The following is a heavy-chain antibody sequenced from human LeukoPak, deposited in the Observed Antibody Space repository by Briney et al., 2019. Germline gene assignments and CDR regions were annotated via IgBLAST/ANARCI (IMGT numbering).Heavy chain of an antibody. D-gene: IGHD4-17*01. Sequence: PGGSLRHSCAASGFTFTSYSMNWVRQAPGKGLEWVSTISGGGGSTYYADSVKGRFTISRDNSKNTLYLQMNSLRAEDTAVYYCAIVTTDRPFDYWGQGTLVTVSS. CDR2: ISGGGGST. CDR3: AIVTTDRPFDY. V-gene: IGHV3-23*01. J-gene: IGHJ4*02. CDR1: GFTFTSYS.